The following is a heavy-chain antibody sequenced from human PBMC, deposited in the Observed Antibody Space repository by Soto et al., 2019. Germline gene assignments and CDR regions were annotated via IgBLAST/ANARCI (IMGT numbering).Heavy chain of an antibody. CDR3: ARKAFGWYFDL. CDR2: IGPSSTTI. J-gene: IGHJ2*01. Sequence: EVQLVESGGGLVQPGGSLRLSCAASGFTFSSYSMNWVRQAPGKGLEWVSYIGPSSTTIYYADSVKGRFTISRDNAKNSLYLQLNSLRAEDTAVYSCARKAFGWYFDLWGRGTLVTVSS. V-gene: IGHV3-48*01. D-gene: IGHD3-10*01. CDR1: GFTFSSYS.